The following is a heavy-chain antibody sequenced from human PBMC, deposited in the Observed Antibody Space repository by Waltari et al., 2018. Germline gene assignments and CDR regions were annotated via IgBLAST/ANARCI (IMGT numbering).Heavy chain of an antibody. CDR2: INHSGST. J-gene: IGHJ2*01. CDR1: GGSFSGYY. V-gene: IGHV4-34*01. Sequence: QVQLQQWGAGLLKPSETLSLTCAVYGGSFSGYYWSWIRQPPGKGLEWIGEINHSGSTNYNPSLKRRVTISVDTSKNQFSLKLSSVTAADTAVYYCARERGYYDILTGYVNSYWYFDLWGRGTLVTVSS. D-gene: IGHD3-9*01. CDR3: ARERGYYDILTGYVNSYWYFDL.